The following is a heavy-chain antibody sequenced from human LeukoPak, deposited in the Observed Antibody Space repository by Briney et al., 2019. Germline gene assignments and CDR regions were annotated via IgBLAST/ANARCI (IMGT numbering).Heavy chain of an antibody. CDR3: AKTRRSGTEYADFDR. J-gene: IGHJ4*02. CDR1: GFAFHDFA. D-gene: IGHD1-26*01. CDR2: IHKDATT. Sequence: GGFLRLSCAASGFAFHDFAMHWVRQAPGKVPEWVSLIHKDATTCYAESVKGRFAISRDNSKKSLYLQIDSLTTDDSAMYYCAKTRRSGTEYADFDRWGQGTLVTVSS. V-gene: IGHV3-43*02.